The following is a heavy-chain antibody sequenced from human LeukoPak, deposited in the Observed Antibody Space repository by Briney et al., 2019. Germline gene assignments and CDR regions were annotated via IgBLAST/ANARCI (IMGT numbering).Heavy chain of an antibody. Sequence: GGSLRLSCAASGFTFKNYAMSWVRQAPGKGLEWVSAIGDTNGDTKYADSVKGRFTISRDNSRNTLYLHLNSLRVEDTAIYYCGRDWKLDYWGQGTLVTVSP. J-gene: IGHJ4*02. V-gene: IGHV3-23*01. CDR2: IGDTNGDT. CDR1: GFTFKNYA. D-gene: IGHD1-1*01. CDR3: GRDWKLDY.